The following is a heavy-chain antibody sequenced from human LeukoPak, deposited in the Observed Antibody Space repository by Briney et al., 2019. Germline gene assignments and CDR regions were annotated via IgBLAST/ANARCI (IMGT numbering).Heavy chain of an antibody. D-gene: IGHD3-22*01. CDR3: ASSGHDSSGYFDY. CDR2: INPNSGGT. V-gene: IGHV1-2*02. Sequence: ASVTVSCTASGYTFTGYYMHWVRQAPGQGLEWMGWINPNSGGTNYAQKFQGRVTMTRDTSISTAYMELSRLRSDDTAVYYCASSGHDSSGYFDYWGQGTLVTVSS. J-gene: IGHJ4*02. CDR1: GYTFTGYY.